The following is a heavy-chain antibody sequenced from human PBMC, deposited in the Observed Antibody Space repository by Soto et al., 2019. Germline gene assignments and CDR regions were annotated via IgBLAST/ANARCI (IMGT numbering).Heavy chain of an antibody. CDR1: GFNVGAFA. J-gene: IGHJ4*02. V-gene: IGHV3-23*01. CDR2: ISVSDAFI. CDR3: TRETVAGITGLDY. Sequence: GGSLRLSCAASGFNVGAFAVNWVRQAPGKGLEWVSGISVSDAFIYYADSVRGRFSISRDASENILYLQMNSLRVDDTALYYCTRETVAGITGLDYWGPGTLVTVS. D-gene: IGHD1-20*01.